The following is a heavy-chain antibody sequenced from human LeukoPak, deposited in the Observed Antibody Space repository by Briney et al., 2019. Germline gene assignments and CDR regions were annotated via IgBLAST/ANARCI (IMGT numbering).Heavy chain of an antibody. J-gene: IGHJ4*02. Sequence: PGESLRLSCVASGFDFNSFLMTWVRQIPGKGMEWVATIKPGGSEKSYVDSVKGRFTISRDNAKNSLYLQLNSLRAEDTAVYFCVKGGYATSWYWIYWGQGALVTVSS. CDR1: GFDFNSFL. D-gene: IGHD2-2*01. CDR2: IKPGGSEK. CDR3: VKGGYATSWYWIY. V-gene: IGHV3-7*01.